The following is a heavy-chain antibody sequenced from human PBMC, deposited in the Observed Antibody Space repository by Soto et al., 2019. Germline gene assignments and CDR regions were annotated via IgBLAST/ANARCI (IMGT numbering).Heavy chain of an antibody. D-gene: IGHD6-25*01. Sequence: QVQLVQSGAEVKKPGSSVKVSCKASGGTFSSYAISWVRQAPGQGLEWMGGIIPIFGTANYAQKFQGRVTITADESPSTAYMELSSLRSEDTAVYYCASPRSGYSSAYWYFDLWGRGTLVTVSS. CDR2: IIPIFGTA. J-gene: IGHJ2*01. V-gene: IGHV1-69*12. CDR3: ASPRSGYSSAYWYFDL. CDR1: GGTFSSYA.